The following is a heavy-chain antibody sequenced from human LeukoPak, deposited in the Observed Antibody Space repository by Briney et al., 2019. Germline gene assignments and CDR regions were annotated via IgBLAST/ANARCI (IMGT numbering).Heavy chain of an antibody. CDR1: GFTFSYYS. CDR2: ISGSSGNI. V-gene: IGHV3-21*01. J-gene: IGHJ4*02. Sequence: GGSLRLSCTASGFTFSYYSMNWVRQAPGKGLEWVSSISGSSGNIYYADSVKGRLTISRDNAKNSLSLQMNSLRAEDTAVYYCARDLRFGELMDYWGQGTPVTVSS. CDR3: ARDLRFGELMDY. D-gene: IGHD3-10*01.